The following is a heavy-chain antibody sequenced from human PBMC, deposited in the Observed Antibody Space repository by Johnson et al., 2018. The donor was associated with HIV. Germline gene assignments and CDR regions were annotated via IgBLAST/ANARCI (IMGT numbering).Heavy chain of an antibody. Sequence: VQLVESGGGLVQPGGSLRLSCAASGFTFSSYWMHWVRQAPGKGLVWVSRISSDGSSTYYAASVKGRFTISRDNAKNTMFVQMTSLRAEDTAVYYCARSGPNWAFDFWGQGTMVTVSS. V-gene: IGHV3-74*02. CDR2: ISSDGSST. J-gene: IGHJ3*01. CDR3: ARSGPNWAFDF. D-gene: IGHD1-1*01. CDR1: GFTFSSYW.